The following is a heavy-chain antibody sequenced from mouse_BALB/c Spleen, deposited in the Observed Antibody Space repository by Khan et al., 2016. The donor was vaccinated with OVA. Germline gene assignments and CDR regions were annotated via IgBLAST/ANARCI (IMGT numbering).Heavy chain of an antibody. CDR3: AREASNCDFSLAY. D-gene: IGHD4-1*01. J-gene: IGHJ3*01. CDR1: GYTFTNYV. Sequence: VQLQQSGPDLVKPGASVKMSCKASGYTFTNYVMHWVKQKPGQGLEWIGYINPYNDGIRYNEKFKGKATLTSDKSSSTAYLELSSLTSEDSAVYYCAREASNCDFSLAYWGQGTLVTVSA. V-gene: IGHV1S136*01. CDR2: INPYNDGI.